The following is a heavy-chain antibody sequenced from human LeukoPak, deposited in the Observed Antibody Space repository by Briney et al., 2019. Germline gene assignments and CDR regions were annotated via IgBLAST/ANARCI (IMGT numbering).Heavy chain of an antibody. D-gene: IGHD1-26*01. Sequence: PGGSLRLSCAASGFTFSSYSMNWVRQAPVKGLEWVSYISSSSSTIYYADSVKGRFTISRHNAKNSLYPQMNSLRDEDTAVYYCARSGDFDYWGQGTLVTVSS. CDR2: ISSSSSTI. J-gene: IGHJ4*02. CDR3: ARSGDFDY. V-gene: IGHV3-48*02. CDR1: GFTFSSYS.